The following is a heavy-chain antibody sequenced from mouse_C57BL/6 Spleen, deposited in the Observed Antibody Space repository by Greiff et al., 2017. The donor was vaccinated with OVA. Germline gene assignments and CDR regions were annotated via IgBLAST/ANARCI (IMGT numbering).Heavy chain of an antibody. CDR3: ARRSPIYYVFYFDY. Sequence: QVQLQQPGAELVMPGASVKLSCKASGYTFTSYWMHWVKQRPGQGLEWIGEIDPSDSYTNYNQKFKGKSTLTVDKSSSTAYMQLSSLTSEYSAVYYCARRSPIYYVFYFDYWGQGTTLTVSS. CDR1: GYTFTSYW. J-gene: IGHJ2*01. V-gene: IGHV1-69*01. D-gene: IGHD2-1*01. CDR2: IDPSDSYT.